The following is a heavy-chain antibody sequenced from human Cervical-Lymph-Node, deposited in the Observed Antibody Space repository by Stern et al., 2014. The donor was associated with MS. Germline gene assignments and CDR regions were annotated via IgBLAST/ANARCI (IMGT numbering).Heavy chain of an antibody. D-gene: IGHD2-2*02. Sequence: QLVQSGGGLIQPGGSLRLSCAASGFTVSNNYMSWVRQAPGKGLEWVSVIYSGGSTYYADSVKGRFTISRDSSKNTLYLQMNSLRAEDTAVYYCVRVSRYCSTTSCYIYYYGMDVWGQGTTVTVSS. J-gene: IGHJ6*02. CDR2: IYSGGST. CDR1: GFTVSNNY. V-gene: IGHV3-53*01. CDR3: VRVSRYCSTTSCYIYYYGMDV.